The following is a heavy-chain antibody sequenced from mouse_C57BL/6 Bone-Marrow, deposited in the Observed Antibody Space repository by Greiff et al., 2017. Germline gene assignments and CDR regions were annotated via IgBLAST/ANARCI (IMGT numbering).Heavy chain of an antibody. CDR1: GFTFSSYA. CDR3: AREGQFAY. J-gene: IGHJ3*01. CDR2: ISDGGSYT. Sequence: EVQRVESGGGLVKPGGSLKLSCAASGFTFSSYAMSWVRQTPEKRLEWVATISDGGSYTYYPDNVKGRFTISRDNAKNNLYLQMSHLKSEDTAMYYCAREGQFAYWGQGTLVTVSA. V-gene: IGHV5-4*01.